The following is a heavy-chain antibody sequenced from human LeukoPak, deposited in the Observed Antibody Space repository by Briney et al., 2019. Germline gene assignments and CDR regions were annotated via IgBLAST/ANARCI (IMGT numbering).Heavy chain of an antibody. CDR2: IYYSGST. CDR3: ASTDYYYDSSGYYYYYYMDV. V-gene: IGHV4-39*01. D-gene: IGHD3-22*01. CDR1: GGSISSSSYY. J-gene: IGHJ6*03. Sequence: PSETLSLTCTVSGGSISSSSYYWGWIRQPPGKGLEWIGSIYYSGSTYYNPSLKSRVTISVDTSKNQFSLKLSSVTAADTAVYYCASTDYYYDSSGYYYYYYMDVWGKGTTVTDSS.